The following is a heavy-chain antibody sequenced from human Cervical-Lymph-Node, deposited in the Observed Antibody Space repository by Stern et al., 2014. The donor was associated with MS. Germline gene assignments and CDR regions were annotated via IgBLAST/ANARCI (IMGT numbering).Heavy chain of an antibody. CDR2: IWYDGSNK. CDR3: ARGPPYYFDY. Sequence: VQLLESGGGVVQPGRSLRLSCAASGFTFSSYGMHWVRQAPGKGLEWVAVIWYDGSNKYYADTVQGRFTISRDNSKNPLYLQMNSLRAEDTAVYYCARGPPYYFDYWGQGTLVTVSS. V-gene: IGHV3-33*01. CDR1: GFTFSSYG. J-gene: IGHJ4*02.